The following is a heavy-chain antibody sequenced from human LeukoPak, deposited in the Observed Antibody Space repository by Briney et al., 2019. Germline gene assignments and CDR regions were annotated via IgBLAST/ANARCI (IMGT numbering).Heavy chain of an antibody. Sequence: ASVKVSCKTSGYTFNTCGISWVRQAPGHGLEWMGWISGNNGETNNARGVQGRVIMTIDTSTSTAYMELSSLTSDDTAVYYCARDCRDTSSGYHFDSWGQGTLVSVSS. CDR1: GYTFNTCG. D-gene: IGHD6-13*01. J-gene: IGHJ4*02. CDR3: ARDCRDTSSGYHFDS. CDR2: ISGNNGET. V-gene: IGHV1-18*04.